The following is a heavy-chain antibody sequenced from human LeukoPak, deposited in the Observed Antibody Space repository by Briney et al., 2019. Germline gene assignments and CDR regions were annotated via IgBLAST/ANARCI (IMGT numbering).Heavy chain of an antibody. D-gene: IGHD3-9*01. J-gene: IGHJ4*02. CDR1: GFTFSSYG. V-gene: IGHV3-30*03. CDR3: ARDVRYFDWLFDY. Sequence: GTSLRLSCAASGFTFSSYGMHWVRQPQGEGLEWVAVISYDGSKKSSAESVKGRFTISRDNSKNTLYLQMNSLRAEDTAVYYCARDVRYFDWLFDYWGQGTLVTVSS. CDR2: ISYDGSKK.